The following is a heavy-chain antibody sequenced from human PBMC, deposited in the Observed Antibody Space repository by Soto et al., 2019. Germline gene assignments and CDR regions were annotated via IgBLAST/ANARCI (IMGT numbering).Heavy chain of an antibody. CDR1: GGSISSSSYY. J-gene: IGHJ4*02. V-gene: IGHV4-39*01. D-gene: IGHD6-19*01. Sequence: QLQLQESGPGLVKSSETLSLTCTVSGGSISSSSYYWGWTRQPPGKGLEWIGSIYYSGSTYYNPSLKSRVTISVDTSKNQFSLKLSSVTAADTAVYYCSVAGIVIEYYWGQGTLVTVSS. CDR3: SVAGIVIEYY. CDR2: IYYSGST.